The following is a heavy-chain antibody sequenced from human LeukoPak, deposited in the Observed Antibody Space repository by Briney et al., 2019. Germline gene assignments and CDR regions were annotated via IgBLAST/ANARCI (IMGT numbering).Heavy chain of an antibody. Sequence: GGSLRLSCAASGFTFSSYAISWVRQAPGKGLEWVSAISGSGGSTYYADSVKGRFTISRDNSKNTLYLQMNSLRAEDTAVYYCAKDRVEYYYGSSGEFDYWGQGTLVTVSS. J-gene: IGHJ4*02. D-gene: IGHD3-22*01. CDR3: AKDRVEYYYGSSGEFDY. CDR2: ISGSGGST. V-gene: IGHV3-23*01. CDR1: GFTFSSYA.